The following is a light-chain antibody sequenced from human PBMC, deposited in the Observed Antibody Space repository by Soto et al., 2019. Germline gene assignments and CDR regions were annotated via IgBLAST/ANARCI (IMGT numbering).Light chain of an antibody. CDR3: QQYNNWPPFT. CDR2: GAS. V-gene: IGKV3-15*01. Sequence: EIVMTQSPANLSVSPGERVTLSYRASQSVSRSLAWYQQKPGQAPRLLIYGASTRATGIPARFSGSGSGTEFTLTISSLQSEDFAVYYCQQYNNWPPFTFGPGTKVDIK. CDR1: QSVSRS. J-gene: IGKJ3*01.